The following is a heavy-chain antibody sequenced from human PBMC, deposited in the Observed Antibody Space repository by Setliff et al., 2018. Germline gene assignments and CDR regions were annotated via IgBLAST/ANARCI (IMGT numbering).Heavy chain of an antibody. CDR2: ISSSGSTI. J-gene: IGHJ6*03. V-gene: IGHV3-11*04. Sequence: GSLRLSCAASGFTFSDYYMSWIRQAPGKGLEWVSYISSSGSTIYYADSVKGRFTISRDNAKNSLYLQMNSLRAEDTAVYYCARDQGKEGFGELPDYYYYYMDVWGKGTTVTVSS. CDR3: ARDQGKEGFGELPDYYYYYMDV. D-gene: IGHD3-10*01. CDR1: GFTFSDYY.